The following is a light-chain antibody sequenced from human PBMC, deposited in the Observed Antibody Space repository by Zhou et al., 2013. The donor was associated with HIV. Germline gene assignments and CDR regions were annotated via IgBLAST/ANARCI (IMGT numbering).Light chain of an antibody. CDR2: GAY. V-gene: IGKV3-15*01. Sequence: EVLMTQSPVTLSVSPGERATLSCRASQSVSSNLAWYQQKPGQAPRLLIYGAYTRATGIPARFSGSGSGTDFTLTISSLQSEDFAVYYCQQYHKWPPFTFGQGTKLEI. J-gene: IGKJ2*01. CDR1: QSVSSN. CDR3: QQYHKWPPFT.